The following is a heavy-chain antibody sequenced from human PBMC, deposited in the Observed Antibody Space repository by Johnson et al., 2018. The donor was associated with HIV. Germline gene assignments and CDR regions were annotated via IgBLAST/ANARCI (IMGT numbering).Heavy chain of an antibody. CDR2: ISYDGSNK. CDR3: ARAAAAATDAFDI. V-gene: IGHV3-30*19. Sequence: QVQLVESGGGVVQPGGSLRLSCAASGFTFSSYGMHWVRQAPGKGLEWVAVISYDGSNKYYADSVKGRFTISRDNSKNTLYLQMNSLRAEDTAVYYCARAAAAATDAFDIWGQGTMVTVSS. J-gene: IGHJ3*02. CDR1: GFTFSSYG. D-gene: IGHD2-15*01.